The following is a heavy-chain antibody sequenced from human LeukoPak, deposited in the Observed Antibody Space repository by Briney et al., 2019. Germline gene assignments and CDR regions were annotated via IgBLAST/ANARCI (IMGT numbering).Heavy chain of an antibody. J-gene: IGHJ4*02. D-gene: IGHD5-18*01. CDR2: ISGSGDST. CDR3: AKDRSYGYGEPFDY. Sequence: PGGSLRLSCAASGFTFSSYAMSWVRQAPGKGLEWVSGISGSGDSTYYVDSVKGRFTISRDNSKNTLYLQMNSLRAEDTAVYYCAKDRSYGYGEPFDYWGQGTLVTVSS. V-gene: IGHV3-23*01. CDR1: GFTFSSYA.